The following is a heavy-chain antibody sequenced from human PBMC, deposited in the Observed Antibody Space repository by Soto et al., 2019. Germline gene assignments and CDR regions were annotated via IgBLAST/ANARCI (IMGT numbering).Heavy chain of an antibody. Sequence: SETLSLTCTVSGGSISSGGYYWSWIRQHPGKGLEWIGYIYYSGSTYYNPSLKSRVTISVDTSKNQFSLKLSSVTAADTAVYYCARVHRQYYYMDVWGKGTTVTVSS. CDR2: IYYSGST. CDR3: ARVHRQYYYMDV. V-gene: IGHV4-31*03. J-gene: IGHJ6*03. CDR1: GGSISSGGYY.